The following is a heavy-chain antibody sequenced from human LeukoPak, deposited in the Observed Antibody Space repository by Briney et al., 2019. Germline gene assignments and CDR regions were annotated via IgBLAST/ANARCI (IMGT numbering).Heavy chain of an antibody. D-gene: IGHD3-22*01. CDR2: MFYKGNT. V-gene: IGHV4-59*01. CDR3: ARMRRGWLQIDS. J-gene: IGHJ4*02. CDR1: GGSISDDY. Sequence: SETLSLTCIVSGGSISDDYWSWVRQHPGKGLEWIGYMFYKGNTNYNPSLKSRVTISLDTSKNQFSLNLRSVTAADTAVYYCARMRRGWLQIDSWGQGTLVTISS.